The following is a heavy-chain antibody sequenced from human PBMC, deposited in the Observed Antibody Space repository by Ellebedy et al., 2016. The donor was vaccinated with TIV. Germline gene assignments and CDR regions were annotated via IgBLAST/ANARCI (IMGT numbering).Heavy chain of an antibody. CDR3: ARQEPGSGTPSGY. CDR2: IYPGDSDT. Sequence: GESLKISCKGSGYSFTTYWIGWVRQMPGKGLEWMGIIYPGDSDTRYTPSFQGQVTMSADKSIGTAYLQWSSLKASDTAMYYCARQEPGSGTPSGYWGQGTLVTVSS. CDR1: GYSFTTYW. J-gene: IGHJ4*02. D-gene: IGHD3-10*01. V-gene: IGHV5-51*01.